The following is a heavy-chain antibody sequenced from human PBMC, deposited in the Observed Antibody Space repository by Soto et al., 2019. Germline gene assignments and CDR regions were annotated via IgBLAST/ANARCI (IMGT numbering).Heavy chain of an antibody. Sequence: KSSETLSLTCAASGGSISSGGYSWSWIRQPPGKGLEWIGYIYHSGSTYYNPSLKSRVTISVDRSKNQFSLKLSSVTAADTAVYYCAREGTDDNWFDPWGQGTLVTVSS. CDR2: IYHSGST. CDR3: AREGTDDNWFDP. CDR1: GGSISSGGYS. J-gene: IGHJ5*02. V-gene: IGHV4-30-2*01. D-gene: IGHD1-1*01.